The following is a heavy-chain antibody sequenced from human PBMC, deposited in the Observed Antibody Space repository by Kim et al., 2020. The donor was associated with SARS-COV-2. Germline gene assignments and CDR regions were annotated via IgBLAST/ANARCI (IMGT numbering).Heavy chain of an antibody. V-gene: IGHV3-66*01. D-gene: IGHD5-12*01. CDR3: PRDGDIVAPLDY. Sequence: YYADSVNGRFTISRDNTRNTLYLQLNTLSDEATAVYYCPRDGDIVAPLDYWGQGTLVTVSS. J-gene: IGHJ4*01.